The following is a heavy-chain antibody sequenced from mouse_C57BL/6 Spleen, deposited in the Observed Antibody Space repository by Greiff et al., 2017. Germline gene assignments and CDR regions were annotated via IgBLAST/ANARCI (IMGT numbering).Heavy chain of an antibody. CDR1: GYTFTSYW. J-gene: IGHJ2*01. Sequence: VQLQQPGAELVKPGASVKLSCKASGYTFTSYWMHWVKQRPGQGLEWIGMLHPNSGSTNYNEKFKHKATLTVDKASSTAYMQLSSLTSEESAVYYCATSGSLLLRDYFAYWGQGTTLTVSS. D-gene: IGHD1-1*01. CDR3: ATSGSLLLRDYFAY. CDR2: LHPNSGST. V-gene: IGHV1-64*01.